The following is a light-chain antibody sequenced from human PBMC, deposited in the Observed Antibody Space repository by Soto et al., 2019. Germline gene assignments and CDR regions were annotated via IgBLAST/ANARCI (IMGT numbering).Light chain of an antibody. CDR2: GAS. V-gene: IGKV1-39*01. Sequence: DIQMTQSPSSVSASVGDRVTITCRASQGVKTDLNWYQQKPGKAPKFLIYGASSLQSGVPSRFSGSGSGTDFTLTISSLQPEDFASYYCQHRTTFGQGTKVYIK. J-gene: IGKJ1*01. CDR1: QGVKTD. CDR3: QHRTT.